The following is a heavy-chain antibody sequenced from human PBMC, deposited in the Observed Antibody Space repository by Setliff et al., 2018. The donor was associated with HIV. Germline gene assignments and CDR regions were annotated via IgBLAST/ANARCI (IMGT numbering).Heavy chain of an antibody. J-gene: IGHJ3*02. CDR2: IIPIFGLA. CDR1: GDIFNNNA. Sequence: SVKVSCKASGDIFNNNAINWVRQAPGQGLEWMGRIIPIFGLANYARKFQGRVTITADKSTSTAYLELSSLTYDDTAIYYCARAEFLGPESDFDIWGHGTMVTVSS. V-gene: IGHV1-69*04. CDR3: ARAEFLGPESDFDI. D-gene: IGHD3-10*01.